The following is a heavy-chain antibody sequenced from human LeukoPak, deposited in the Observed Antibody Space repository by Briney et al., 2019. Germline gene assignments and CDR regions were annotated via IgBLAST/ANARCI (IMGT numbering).Heavy chain of an antibody. J-gene: IGHJ3*01. CDR1: GFSLNTTGAS. V-gene: IGHV2-5*05. CDR3: AHRPGGGYWYAFNV. Sequence: KESGPTLVKPTQTLTLTCTFSGFSLNTTGASVAWIRQPPGKALEWLALTHWDDDMRYDPSLKSRLTISNDTSNNQVVLTMTNMDPLDTATYYCAHRPGGGYWYAFNVWGQGTLVTVSS. CDR2: THWDDDM. D-gene: IGHD2-8*02.